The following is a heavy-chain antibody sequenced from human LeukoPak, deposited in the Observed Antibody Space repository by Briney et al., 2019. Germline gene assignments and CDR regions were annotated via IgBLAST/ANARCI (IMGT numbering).Heavy chain of an antibody. J-gene: IGHJ4*02. Sequence: PGGSLRLSCAASGFTFSSYGMHWVRQAPGKGLEWVAFIRYDGSNKYYADSVKGRFTISRDNSKNTLYLQMNSLRAEDTAVYYCANFHVVPAAHSSFDYWGQGTLVTVSS. D-gene: IGHD2-2*01. CDR3: ANFHVVPAAHSSFDY. CDR2: IRYDGSNK. CDR1: GFTFSSYG. V-gene: IGHV3-30*02.